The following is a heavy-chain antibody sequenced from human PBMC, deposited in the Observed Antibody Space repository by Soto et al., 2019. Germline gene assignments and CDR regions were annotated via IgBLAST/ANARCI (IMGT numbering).Heavy chain of an antibody. CDR2: INHSGST. CDR1: GGSFSGYY. V-gene: IGHV4-34*01. Sequence: SETLSLTCAVYGGSFSGYYWSWIRQPPGKGLEWIGEINHSGSTNYNPSLKSRVTISVDTSKNQFSLKLSSVTAADTAVYYCARVYSKDTVGVWGQGTTVTVSS. D-gene: IGHD2-15*01. J-gene: IGHJ6*02. CDR3: ARVYSKDTVGV.